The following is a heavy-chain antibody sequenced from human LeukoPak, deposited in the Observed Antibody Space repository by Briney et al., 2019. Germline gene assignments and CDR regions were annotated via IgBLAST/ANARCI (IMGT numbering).Heavy chain of an antibody. Sequence: PGGSLRLSCAASGFTFSTYYMNWVRQAPGKGLEWVSFITGSSSYIYYTDSVKGRIAISRDNAKNSLFLQMNSLRDEDTAVYYCASGFSSSPYFDYWGQGTLVTVSS. J-gene: IGHJ4*02. CDR3: ASGFSSSPYFDY. CDR2: ITGSSSYI. D-gene: IGHD6-6*01. CDR1: GFTFSTYY. V-gene: IGHV3-21*01.